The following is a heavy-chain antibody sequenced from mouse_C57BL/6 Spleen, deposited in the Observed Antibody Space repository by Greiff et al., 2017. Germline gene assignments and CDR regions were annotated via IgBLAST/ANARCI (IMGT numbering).Heavy chain of an antibody. J-gene: IGHJ2*01. Sequence: QVQLQQPGAELVRPGSSVTLSCKASGYTFTSYWMHWVKQRPIQGLEWIGNIDPSDSETHYNQKFKDKATLTVDKSSSTAYMQRSSLTSEDSAVYYCARRGFDYWGQGTTLTVSS. V-gene: IGHV1-52*01. CDR3: ARRGFDY. CDR1: GYTFTSYW. CDR2: IDPSDSET.